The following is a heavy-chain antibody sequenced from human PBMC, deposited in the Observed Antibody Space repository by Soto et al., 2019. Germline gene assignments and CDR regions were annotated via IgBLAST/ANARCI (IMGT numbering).Heavy chain of an antibody. CDR1: GYTFTSYA. CDR3: ATGYYYDSSASDAFAI. V-gene: IGHV7-4-1*01. J-gene: IGHJ3*02. D-gene: IGHD3-22*01. Sequence: QVQLVQSGSELKKPGASVKVSCKASGYTFTSYAMNWVRQAPRQGLEWMGWINTNTGKPTYAQGFTGRFVFSLDISVSTAYLQICSLKAEETAVYYCATGYYYDSSASDAFAIWGQGTMVTVSS. CDR2: INTNTGKP.